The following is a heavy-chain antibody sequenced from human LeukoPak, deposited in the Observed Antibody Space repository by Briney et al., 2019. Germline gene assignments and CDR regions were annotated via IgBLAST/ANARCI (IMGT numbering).Heavy chain of an antibody. CDR1: GNTFTSYD. CDR3: ARVRSDYPGRGFTRNAMDV. D-gene: IGHD4/OR15-4a*01. J-gene: IGHJ6*02. CDR2: MNPTSGSV. V-gene: IGHV1-8*01. Sequence: GGSVKVSYKASGNTFTSYDINWVRQATEQGLEWMGWMNPTSGSVGYAQNFQGSLTMTRNTPMSTAYMELSSLTSEDTAVYFCARVRSDYPGRGFTRNAMDVWGQGTTVTVSS.